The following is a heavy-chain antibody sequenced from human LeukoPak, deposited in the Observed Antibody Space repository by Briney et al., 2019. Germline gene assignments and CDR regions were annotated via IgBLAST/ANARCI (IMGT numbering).Heavy chain of an antibody. D-gene: IGHD3-3*01. CDR3: ARENTHFLEWFHRRGARFDP. Sequence: ASETLSLTCTVSGGSISSSSYYWGWIRQPPGKGLEWIGSIYYSGSTYYNPSLKSRVTISVDTSKNQFSLKLSSVTAADTAVYYCARENTHFLEWFHRRGARFDPWGQGTLVTVSS. CDR2: IYYSGST. J-gene: IGHJ5*02. V-gene: IGHV4-39*07. CDR1: GGSISSSSYY.